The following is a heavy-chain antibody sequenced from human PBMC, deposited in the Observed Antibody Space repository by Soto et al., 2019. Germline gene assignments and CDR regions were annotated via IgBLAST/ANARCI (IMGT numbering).Heavy chain of an antibody. CDR2: IYHSGST. Sequence: SETLSLTCAVSGYSISSGYYWGWIRQPPGKGLEWIGSIYHSGSTYYNPSLKSRVTISVDTSKNQFSLKLSSVTAADTAVYYCAREDSSGWSGWFDPWGQGTLVTVSS. CDR1: GYSISSGYY. V-gene: IGHV4-38-2*02. CDR3: AREDSSGWSGWFDP. J-gene: IGHJ5*02. D-gene: IGHD6-19*01.